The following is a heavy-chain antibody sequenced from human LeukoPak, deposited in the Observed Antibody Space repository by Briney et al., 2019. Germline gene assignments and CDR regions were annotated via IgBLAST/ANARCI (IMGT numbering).Heavy chain of an antibody. CDR1: GGSITNTNYW. D-gene: IGHD6-13*01. V-gene: IGHV3-7*05. CDR3: ARGGSSRIGFDY. CDR2: IKEDGSEK. J-gene: IGHJ4*02. Sequence: PSETLSLTCGVSGGSITNTNYWTWVRQPPGKGLEWVANIKEDGSEKYYVDSVKGRFTISRDNAKNSLYLQMNSLRAEDTAVYYCARGGSSRIGFDYWGQGTLVTVSS.